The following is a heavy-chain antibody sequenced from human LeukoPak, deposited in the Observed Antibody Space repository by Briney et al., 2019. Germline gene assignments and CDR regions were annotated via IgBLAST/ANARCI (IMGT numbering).Heavy chain of an antibody. CDR3: ARDGRYFDWLLPFDC. Sequence: GASVKVSCKASGYTFTSYGISWVRQAPGQGLEWMVWISAYNGNTNYAQKLQGRVNMTTDTPTSTAYMELRSLGSDDTAVYYCARDGRYFDWLLPFDCWVRGTLVTVSS. CDR1: GYTFTSYG. D-gene: IGHD3-9*01. J-gene: IGHJ4*02. CDR2: ISAYNGNT. V-gene: IGHV1-18*04.